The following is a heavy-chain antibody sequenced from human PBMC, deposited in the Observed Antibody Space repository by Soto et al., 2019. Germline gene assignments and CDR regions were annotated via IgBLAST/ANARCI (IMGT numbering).Heavy chain of an antibody. CDR2: IYPGDSDT. CDR3: ARTSAAGKYYYGMDV. D-gene: IGHD6-13*01. Sequence: GESLNITCKGSGYSFTSYWIGWVRQMPGKGLKRMGIIYPGDSDTRYSPSFQGQVTISADKSISTAYLQWSSLKASDTAMYYCARTSAAGKYYYGMDVWGQGTTVTVS. J-gene: IGHJ6*02. CDR1: GYSFTSYW. V-gene: IGHV5-51*01.